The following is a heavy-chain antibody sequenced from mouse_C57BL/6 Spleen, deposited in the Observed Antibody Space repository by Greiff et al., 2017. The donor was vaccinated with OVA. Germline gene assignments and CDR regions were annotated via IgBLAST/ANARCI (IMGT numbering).Heavy chain of an antibody. Sequence: EVKLVESGGGLVQPGGSLSLSCAASGFTFTDYYMSWVRQPPGKALEWLGFIRNKANGYTTEYSASVKGRFTISRDNSQSILYLQMNALRAEDSATYYCARYSATPAWCAYWGQGTLVTVSA. V-gene: IGHV7-3*01. CDR3: ARYSATPAWCAY. CDR2: IRNKANGYTT. J-gene: IGHJ3*01. CDR1: GFTFTDYY. D-gene: IGHD1-2*01.